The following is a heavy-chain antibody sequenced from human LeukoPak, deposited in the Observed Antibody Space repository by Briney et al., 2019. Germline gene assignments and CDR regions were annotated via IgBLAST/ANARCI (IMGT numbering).Heavy chain of an antibody. CDR2: ISSSSSYI. V-gene: IGHV3-21*01. Sequence: GGSLRLSCAASGFTFSSYSMNWVRQAPGKGLEWVSSISSSSSYIYYADSVKGRFTISRDNAKNSLYLQMNSLRAEDTAVYYCARIVVGIYYYYYMDVWGKGTTVTVSS. CDR3: ARIVVGIYYYYYMDV. D-gene: IGHD2-15*01. CDR1: GFTFSSYS. J-gene: IGHJ6*03.